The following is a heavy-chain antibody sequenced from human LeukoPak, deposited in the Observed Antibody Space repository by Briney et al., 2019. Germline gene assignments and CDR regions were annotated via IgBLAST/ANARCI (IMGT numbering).Heavy chain of an antibody. J-gene: IGHJ4*02. CDR2: ISGYNGNT. V-gene: IGHV1-18*01. Sequence: ASVKVSCKASGYTFTSYGINWVRQAPGQGLEWMGWISGYNGNTNYAQKFQGRVTMTRDTSISTAYMELSRLRSDDTAVYYCARDLKDIVVVIDATPGRLGYWGQGTLVTVSS. CDR1: GYTFTSYG. D-gene: IGHD2-15*01. CDR3: ARDLKDIVVVIDATPGRLGY.